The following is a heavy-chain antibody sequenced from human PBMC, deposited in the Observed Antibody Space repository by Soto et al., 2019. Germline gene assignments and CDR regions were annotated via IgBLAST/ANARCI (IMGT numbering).Heavy chain of an antibody. CDR3: ARDNPHETRLYYYYGMDV. CDR1: GYTFTGYY. Sequence: ASVKVSCKASGYTFTGYYIHWVRQAPGQGLEWMGWINPNSGGTNYAQKFQGRVTMTRDTSISTAYMELSRLRSDDTAVYYCARDNPHETRLYYYYGMDVWGQGTTVTVSS. V-gene: IGHV1-2*02. J-gene: IGHJ6*02. CDR2: INPNSGGT.